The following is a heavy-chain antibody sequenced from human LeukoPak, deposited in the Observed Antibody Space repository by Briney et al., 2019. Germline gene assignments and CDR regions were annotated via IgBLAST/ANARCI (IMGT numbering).Heavy chain of an antibody. V-gene: IGHV4-59*01. J-gene: IGHJ5*02. CDR2: IYYSGRT. CDR3: ARGRYYGSGSPTPRFDP. D-gene: IGHD3-10*01. Sequence: SETLPLTCTVPVGSISSYYWSWIRQPPGKGLEWIGYIYYSGRTNYNPSRKSRVTISVDTSKNQFSLKLSSVTAADTAVYYCARGRYYGSGSPTPRFDPWGQGTLVTVSS. CDR1: VGSISSYY.